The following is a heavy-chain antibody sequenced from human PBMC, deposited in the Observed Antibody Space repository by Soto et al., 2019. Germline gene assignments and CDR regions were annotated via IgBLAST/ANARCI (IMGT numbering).Heavy chain of an antibody. CDR3: AKGRDVVAPTAFDY. J-gene: IGHJ4*02. CDR1: GFTFTNYA. CDR2: ISGSGGVT. Sequence: EVQLLESGGGLVQPGGSLRLSCAASGFTFTNYAMAWVRQAPGKGLEWVSGISGSGGVTYYADSVKGRFTISRDNSKNTLYLQMNSLRAEDTAIYYCAKGRDVVAPTAFDYWGQGTLVTVSS. V-gene: IGHV3-23*01. D-gene: IGHD2-2*01.